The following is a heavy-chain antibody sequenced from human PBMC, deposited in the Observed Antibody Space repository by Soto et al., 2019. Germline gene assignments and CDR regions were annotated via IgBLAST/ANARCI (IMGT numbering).Heavy chain of an antibody. CDR3: ARDLVGYYYDTPGY. D-gene: IGHD3-22*01. CDR1: GFTFDDYG. Sequence: GGSLRLSCAASGFTFDDYGMSWVRQAPGKGLEWVSGINWNGGSTGYADSVKGRFTISRDNAKNSLYLQMNSLRAEDTALYYCARDLVGYYYDTPGYWGQGTLVTVSS. CDR2: INWNGGST. J-gene: IGHJ4*02. V-gene: IGHV3-20*04.